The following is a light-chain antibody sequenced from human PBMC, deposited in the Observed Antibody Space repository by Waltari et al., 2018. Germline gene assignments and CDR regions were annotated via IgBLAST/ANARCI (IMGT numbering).Light chain of an antibody. V-gene: IGKV2-30*02. J-gene: IGKJ2*01. CDR3: MQGTHWPPYT. CDR2: KVS. CDR1: QSLVHSDGNTY. Sequence: DVVMAQAPLSLPVTLGQPATISCRSSQSLVHSDGNTYFNWIQQRPGQSPRRLIYKVSNRDSGVPDRFSGSGSGTEFTLYISSVEAEDVGVYYCMQGTHWPPYTFGQGTRLEIK.